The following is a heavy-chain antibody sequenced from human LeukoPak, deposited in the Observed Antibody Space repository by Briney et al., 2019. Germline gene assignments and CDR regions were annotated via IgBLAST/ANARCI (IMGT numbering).Heavy chain of an antibody. Sequence: GGSLRLSCAASGFTFSGSAMHWVRQASGKGLEWVGRIRSKANSYARAYAAAVKGRFTIYRDDSKNTAYMKMNSLKTEDTAVYYCTRLFGGSSGYGWGQGTLVTVSS. D-gene: IGHD3-22*01. CDR2: IRSKANSYAR. CDR3: TRLFGGSSGYG. J-gene: IGHJ4*02. V-gene: IGHV3-73*01. CDR1: GFTFSGSA.